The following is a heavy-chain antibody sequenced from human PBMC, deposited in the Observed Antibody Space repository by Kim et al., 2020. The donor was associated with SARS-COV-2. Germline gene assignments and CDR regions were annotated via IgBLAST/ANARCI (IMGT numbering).Heavy chain of an antibody. V-gene: IGHV3-7*04. D-gene: IGHD3-10*01. J-gene: IGHJ4*02. Sequence: VEAVKGRFTISRDNAKSARYLQMNSLRAEDTAVYYCARVITMVRGVVDYWGQGALVTVSS. CDR3: ARVITMVRGVVDY.